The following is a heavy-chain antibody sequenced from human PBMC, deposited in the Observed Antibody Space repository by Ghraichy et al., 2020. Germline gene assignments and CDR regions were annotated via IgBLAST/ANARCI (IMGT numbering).Heavy chain of an antibody. V-gene: IGHV3-74*01. CDR1: GFTFSRYW. Sequence: GGSLRLSCAASGFTFSRYWMHWVRQTPGKGLVWVSRISDDGTHTNYADSVKGRFIISRDNAKNTLHLQMNSLRAEDTAVYFCARIIVGATEIDYWGQGTLVTVSS. CDR3: ARIIVGATEIDY. D-gene: IGHD1-26*01. CDR2: ISDDGTHT. J-gene: IGHJ4*02.